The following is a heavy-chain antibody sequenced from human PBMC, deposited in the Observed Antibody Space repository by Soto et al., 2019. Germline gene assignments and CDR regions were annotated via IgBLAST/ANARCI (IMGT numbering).Heavy chain of an antibody. CDR2: ISYDGTSK. J-gene: IGHJ6*02. D-gene: IGHD6-13*01. CDR3: AKGARVWYYYYGMDV. CDR1: GFTLSRYG. Sequence: GVLLRLSCGASGFTLSRYGLQWVRQVTGKVLEWVAVISYDGTSKHYADSVKGRFTISRDNSKNTLYLQMNSLRPEDTAVYYCAKGARVWYYYYGMDVWGQGTTVTVSS. V-gene: IGHV3-30*18.